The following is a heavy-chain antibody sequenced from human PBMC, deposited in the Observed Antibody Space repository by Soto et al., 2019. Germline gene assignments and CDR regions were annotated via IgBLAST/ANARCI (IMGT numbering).Heavy chain of an antibody. Sequence: LRLSCAAPGFTFSSDPTSWVRQAAGNGLHSFSAISGSDGSTYYADSVKGPFTISRDNSKNTLYLQMNSLRAEDTAVYYCAKAAVKNDYEKHQRCDVNYFDCWGQGTLVTVSS. CDR3: AKAAVKNDYEKHQRCDVNYFDC. CDR2: ISGSDGST. CDR1: GFTFSSDP. D-gene: IGHD3-16*01. J-gene: IGHJ4*02. V-gene: IGHV3-23*01.